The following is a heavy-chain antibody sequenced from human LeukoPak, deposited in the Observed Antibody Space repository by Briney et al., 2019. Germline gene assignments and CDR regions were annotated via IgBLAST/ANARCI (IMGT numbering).Heavy chain of an antibody. CDR3: AKVTDYYIDY. V-gene: IGHV3-23*01. CDR2: ISAGGSRT. J-gene: IGHJ4*02. CDR1: GFTFSSYA. Sequence: PGGSLRLSCAASGFTFSSYAMSWVRQAPGKGLEGISCISAGGSRTSYAGSVTGRFTISRDDSKNTLYLQMNSLGAEDTAVYYCAKVTDYYIDYWGQGTPVTISS. D-gene: IGHD1-26*01.